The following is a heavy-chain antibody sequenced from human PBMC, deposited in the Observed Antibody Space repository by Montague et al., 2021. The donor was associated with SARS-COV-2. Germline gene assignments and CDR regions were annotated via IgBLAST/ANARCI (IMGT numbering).Heavy chain of an antibody. CDR2: SYYSGST. CDR3: AGRESMVRGVIITFSSPFDY. CDR1: GGSISSSSYY. Sequence: SETLSLTCTVSGGSISSSSYYWGWIRQPPGKGLEWIGSSYYSGSTYYNPSLKSRVTISVDTSKIQFSLKLSSVTAADTAVYYGAGRESMVRGVIITFSSPFDYWGQGTLVTVSS. D-gene: IGHD3-10*01. V-gene: IGHV4-39*01. J-gene: IGHJ4*02.